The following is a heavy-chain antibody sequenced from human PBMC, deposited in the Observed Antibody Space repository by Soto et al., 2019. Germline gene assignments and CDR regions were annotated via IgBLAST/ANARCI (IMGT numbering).Heavy chain of an antibody. CDR3: ARYVGDRFDY. D-gene: IGHD3-10*01. Sequence: PSETLSLTCAVSGGSISSGGYSWSWIRQPPGKGLEWIGYIYHSGSTYYNPSLKSRVTISVDRSKNQFSLKLSSVTAADTAVYYCARYVGDRFDYWGQGTLVTVSS. CDR2: IYHSGST. J-gene: IGHJ4*02. CDR1: GGSISSGGYS. V-gene: IGHV4-30-2*01.